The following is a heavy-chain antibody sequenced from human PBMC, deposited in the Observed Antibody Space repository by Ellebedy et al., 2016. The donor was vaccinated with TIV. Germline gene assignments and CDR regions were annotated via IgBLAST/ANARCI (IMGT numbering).Heavy chain of an antibody. Sequence: AASAKVSCKASGGTFSSYAISWVRQAPGQGLEWMGRIIPILGIANYAQKFQGRVTITADKSTSTAYMELSSLRSEDTAVYYCARARSSGWLHTPDYWGQGILVTVSS. J-gene: IGHJ4*02. CDR3: ARARSSGWLHTPDY. D-gene: IGHD6-19*01. CDR2: IIPILGIA. CDR1: GGTFSSYA. V-gene: IGHV1-69*04.